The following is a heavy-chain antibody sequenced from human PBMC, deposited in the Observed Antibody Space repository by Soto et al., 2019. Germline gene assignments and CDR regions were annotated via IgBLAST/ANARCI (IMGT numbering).Heavy chain of an antibody. D-gene: IGHD4-17*01. CDR1: GGSISSGGYY. Sequence: SETLSLTCTVSGGSISSGGYYWSWIRQPPGKGLEWIGEINHSGSTNYNPSLKSRVTISVDTSKNQFSLKLSSVTAADTAVYYCARGGHDYGDYESWGQGTTVTVS. CDR2: INHSGST. V-gene: IGHV4-39*07. J-gene: IGHJ6*02. CDR3: ARGGHDYGDYES.